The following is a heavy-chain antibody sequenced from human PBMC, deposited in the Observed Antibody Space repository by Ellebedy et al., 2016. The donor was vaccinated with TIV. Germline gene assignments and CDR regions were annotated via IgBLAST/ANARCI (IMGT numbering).Heavy chain of an antibody. CDR2: ISHDGSKT. V-gene: IGHV3-30*18. CDR1: AFTFSAYG. D-gene: IGHD4-23*01. CDR3: AKERQPRHPRWMGPTYFDY. Sequence: PGGSLRLSCTASAFTFSAYGMHWVRQAPGKGLEWVAVISHDGSKTYYADSVQGRFTISRDNSNNTLYLQMTSLRTEDTAVYYWAKERQPRHPRWMGPTYFDYWGQGTLVAVSS. J-gene: IGHJ4*02.